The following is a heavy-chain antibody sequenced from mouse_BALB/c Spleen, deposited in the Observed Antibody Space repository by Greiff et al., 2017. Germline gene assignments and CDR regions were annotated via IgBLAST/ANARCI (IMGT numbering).Heavy chain of an antibody. J-gene: IGHJ4*01. CDR1: GFNIKDTY. D-gene: IGHD4-1*02. Sequence: SGAELVKPGASVKLSCTASGFNIKDTYMHWVKQRPEQGLEWIGRIDPANGNTKYDPKFQGKATITADTSSNTAYLQLSSLTSEDTAVYYCARSQLRYYYAMDYWGQGTSVTVSS. CDR2: IDPANGNT. CDR3: ARSQLRYYYAMDY. V-gene: IGHV14-3*02.